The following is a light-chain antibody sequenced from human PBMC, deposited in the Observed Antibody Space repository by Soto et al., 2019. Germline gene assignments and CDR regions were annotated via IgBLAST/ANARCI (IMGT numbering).Light chain of an antibody. Sequence: ANQMTQSPSSLSASAGDKVTISCRASQAIRTSLVWYQQRSGRAPNLLIADASSRHSGVPSRFSGSGFGTDFNLTISGLQPEDFATYYCLQDATYPWTFGQGTRVDIK. V-gene: IGKV1-6*01. CDR2: DAS. CDR1: QAIRTS. J-gene: IGKJ1*01. CDR3: LQDATYPWT.